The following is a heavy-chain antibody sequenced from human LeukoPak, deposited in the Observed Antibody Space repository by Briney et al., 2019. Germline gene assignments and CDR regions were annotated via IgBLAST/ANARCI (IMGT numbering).Heavy chain of an antibody. D-gene: IGHD6-19*01. V-gene: IGHV1-2*04. Sequence: RASVKVSCKASGYTFSSFDITWVRQAPGQGLEWMGWINPNSGGTNYAQKFQGWVTMTRDTSISTAYMELSRLRSDDTAVYYCARVGDSSGSLFDYWGQGNPGHRLL. CDR1: GYTFSSFD. CDR2: INPNSGGT. CDR3: ARVGDSSGSLFDY. J-gene: IGHJ4*02.